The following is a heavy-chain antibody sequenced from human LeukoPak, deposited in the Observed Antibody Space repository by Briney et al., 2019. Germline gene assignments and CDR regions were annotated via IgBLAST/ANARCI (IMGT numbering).Heavy chain of an antibody. CDR2: IYYSGST. J-gene: IGHJ4*02. Sequence: PSETLSLTCTVSGGSISSYYWSWIRQPPGKGLEWIGYIYYSGSTNYNPSLKSRVTISVDTSKNQFSLKLSSVTAADTAVYYWARGDYYGSGSYYWRGQGTLVTVSS. CDR3: ARGDYYGSGSYYW. CDR1: GGSISSYY. V-gene: IGHV4-59*01. D-gene: IGHD3-10*01.